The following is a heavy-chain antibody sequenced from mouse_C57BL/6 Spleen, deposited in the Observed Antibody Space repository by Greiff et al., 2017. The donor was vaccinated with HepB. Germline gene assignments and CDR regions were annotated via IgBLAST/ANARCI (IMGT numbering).Heavy chain of an antibody. J-gene: IGHJ2*01. V-gene: IGHV1-64*01. CDR1: GYTFTSYW. CDR2: IHPNSGST. Sequence: VQLQQPGAELVKPGASVKLSCKASGYTFTSYWMHWVKQRPGQGLEWIGMIHPNSGSTNYNEKFKSKATLTVDKSSSTAYMQLSSLTSEDSAVYFCAVPFITTVVASRPYYFDYWGQGTTLTVSS. D-gene: IGHD1-1*01. CDR3: AVPFITTVVASRPYYFDY.